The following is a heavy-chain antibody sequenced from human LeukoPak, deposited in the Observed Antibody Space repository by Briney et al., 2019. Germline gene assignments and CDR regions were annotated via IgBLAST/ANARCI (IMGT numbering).Heavy chain of an antibody. J-gene: IGHJ4*02. CDR3: ARERGHFDY. CDR1: GFTFSSYS. Sequence: GGSLRPSCAASGFTFSSYSMNWVRQAPGKGLEWVSSISSSSSYIYYADSVKGLFTISRDNAKNSLYLQMNSLRAEDTAVYYCARERGHFDYWGQGTLVTVSS. CDR2: ISSSSSYI. V-gene: IGHV3-21*01.